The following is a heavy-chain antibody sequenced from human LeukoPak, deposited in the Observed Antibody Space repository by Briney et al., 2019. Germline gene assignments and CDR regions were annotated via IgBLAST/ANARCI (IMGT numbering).Heavy chain of an antibody. D-gene: IGHD2-2*01. J-gene: IGHJ4*02. V-gene: IGHV1-2*02. Sequence: ASVKVSCKASGYTFTGYYMHWVRQAPGQGLEWMGWINPNSGGTNYAQKFQGRVTMTRDTSISTAYMELSRLRSDDTAVYYCARAPYCSSTSCYPYFDYRGQGTLVTVSS. CDR3: ARAPYCSSTSCYPYFDY. CDR2: INPNSGGT. CDR1: GYTFTGYY.